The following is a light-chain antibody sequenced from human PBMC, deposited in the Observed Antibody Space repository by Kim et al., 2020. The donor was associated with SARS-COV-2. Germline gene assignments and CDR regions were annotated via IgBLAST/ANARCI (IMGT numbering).Light chain of an antibody. CDR3: QQYEV. Sequence: DIQMTQSPSSLSAFVGDRVTITCQASQGIRNFLNWYQHKPGRAPKLLIYDASNLATGVPSRFSGSGSGTDFTFTISSLQPEDIATYYCQQYEVFGPGTKVDIK. CDR1: QGIRNF. V-gene: IGKV1-33*01. CDR2: DAS. J-gene: IGKJ3*01.